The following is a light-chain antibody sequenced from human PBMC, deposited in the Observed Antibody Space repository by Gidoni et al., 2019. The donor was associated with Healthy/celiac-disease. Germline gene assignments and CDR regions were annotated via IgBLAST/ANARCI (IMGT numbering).Light chain of an antibody. Sequence: EIVLTQSPATLSLSPGERATLSCRASQSVSSYLAWYQQKPGQAPRLLIYDASNRATCIPARFSGSGSGTDFTLTISSLEPEDFAVYYCQQRSNWPPLSFXXXTKLEIK. CDR2: DAS. V-gene: IGKV3-11*01. CDR1: QSVSSY. CDR3: QQRSNWPPLS. J-gene: IGKJ2*03.